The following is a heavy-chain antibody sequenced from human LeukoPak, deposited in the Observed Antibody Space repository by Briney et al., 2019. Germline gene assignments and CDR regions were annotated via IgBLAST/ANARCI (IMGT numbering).Heavy chain of an antibody. V-gene: IGHV1-18*01. D-gene: IGHD3-22*01. CDR1: GYTFTSYG. CDR3: ASVAESSGYYDSSGYPGAFDI. J-gene: IGHJ3*02. Sequence: ASVKVSCKASGYTFTSYGISWVRQAPGQGLEWMGWISAYNGNTNYAQKLQGRVTMTTDTSTSTAYMELRSLRSDDTAVYYCASVAESSGYYDSSGYPGAFDIWGQGTMVTVSS. CDR2: ISAYNGNT.